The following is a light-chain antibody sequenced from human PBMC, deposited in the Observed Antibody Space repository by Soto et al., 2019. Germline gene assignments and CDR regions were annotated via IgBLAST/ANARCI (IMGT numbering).Light chain of an antibody. J-gene: IGKJ3*01. Sequence: DIQMTQSPSSVSASVGDRVTITCRASQDIHNWLAWYQQKPGKAPNLLIYGASTLQSGVPSRFSASGSGRDFTLTISSLQPEDFATYSCQQANSFPFAFGPGTKVDFK. CDR2: GAS. CDR1: QDIHNW. V-gene: IGKV1-12*02. CDR3: QQANSFPFA.